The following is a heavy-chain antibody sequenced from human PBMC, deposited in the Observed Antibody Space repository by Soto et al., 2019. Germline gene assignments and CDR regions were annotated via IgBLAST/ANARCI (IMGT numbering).Heavy chain of an antibody. V-gene: IGHV1-69*01. CDR2: IIPIFGTA. D-gene: IGHD2-15*01. J-gene: IGHJ4*02. CDR3: ARVPGSGGPVTLVLYY. CDR1: GGTFSSYA. Sequence: QVQLVQSGAEVKKPGSSVKVSCKASGGTFSSYAISWVRQAPGQGLEWMGGIIPIFGTANYAQKFQGRVTITADESTSTSYMELSSRRSEDTAVYYCARVPGSGGPVTLVLYYWGQGTLVTVSS.